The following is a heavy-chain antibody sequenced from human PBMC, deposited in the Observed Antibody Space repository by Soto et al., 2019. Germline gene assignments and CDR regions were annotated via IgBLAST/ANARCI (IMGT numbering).Heavy chain of an antibody. CDR1: GYTFTSYC. J-gene: IGHJ3*02. CDR3: AREKNEYSSSFDAFDI. CDR2: ISAYNGNT. V-gene: IGHV1-18*01. Sequence: ASVKVSCKASGYTFTSYCISWVLQAPGQGLEWMGWISAYNGNTNYAQKLQGRVTMTTDTSTSTAYMELRSLRSDDTAVYYCAREKNEYSSSFDAFDIWGQGTMVTVS. D-gene: IGHD6-6*01.